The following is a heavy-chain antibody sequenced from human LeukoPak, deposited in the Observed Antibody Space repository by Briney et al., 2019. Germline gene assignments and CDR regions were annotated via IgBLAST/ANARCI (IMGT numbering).Heavy chain of an antibody. Sequence: KSSETLSLTCTVSGGSISTRNYYWGWIRQPPGRGLEWIGTIYNGGTTYYNPSHKSRVTISVDTSNNQFSLKLTSVTAADTALYYCARQPTGYGRFLNCLDVWGKGTTVTVSS. J-gene: IGHJ6*04. CDR1: GGSISTRNYY. CDR2: IYNGGTT. CDR3: ARQPTGYGRFLNCLDV. D-gene: IGHD5-18*01. V-gene: IGHV4-39*01.